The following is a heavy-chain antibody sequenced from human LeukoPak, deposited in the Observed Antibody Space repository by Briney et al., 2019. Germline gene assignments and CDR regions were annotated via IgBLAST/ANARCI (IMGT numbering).Heavy chain of an antibody. J-gene: IGHJ3*02. V-gene: IGHV3-48*03. D-gene: IGHD1-26*01. CDR3: TREGGGTDFHDAFDI. CDR1: GFTFNTYE. CDR2: ISSGGQAI. Sequence: GGSLRLSCAASGFTFNTYEMNWVRQAPGKGLEWVSYISSGGQAIHYADSVRGRFIISRDNAKILLYLQMNSLRAEDTAIYYCTREGGGTDFHDAFDIWGQGTMVTVSS.